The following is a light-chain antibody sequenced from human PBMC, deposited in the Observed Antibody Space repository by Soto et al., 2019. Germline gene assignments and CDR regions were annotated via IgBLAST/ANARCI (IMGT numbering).Light chain of an antibody. J-gene: IGLJ1*01. V-gene: IGLV1-47*01. Sequence: QSVLTQPPSASGTPGQRVTISCSGSSSNIGSNYVYWYQQLPGTAPKLLIYRNNQRPSGVPDRFSGSKSGTSASLAISGLRSEDEADYYCAAWDDSLSAFYGLGTGTKVTVL. CDR3: AAWDDSLSAFYG. CDR1: SSNIGSNY. CDR2: RNN.